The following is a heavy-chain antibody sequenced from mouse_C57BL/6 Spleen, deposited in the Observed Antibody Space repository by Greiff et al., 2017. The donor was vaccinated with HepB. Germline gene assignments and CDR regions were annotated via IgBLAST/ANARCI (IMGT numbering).Heavy chain of an antibody. D-gene: IGHD1-1*01. CDR3: ARDGLLRSFAY. J-gene: IGHJ3*01. V-gene: IGHV1-42*01. CDR1: GYSFTGYY. Sequence: VQLQQSGPELVKPGASVKISCKASGYSFTGYYMNWVKQSPEKSLEWIGEINPSTGGTTYNQKFKAKATLTVDKSSSTAYMQLKSLTSEDSAVYYCARDGLLRSFAYWGQGTLVTVSA. CDR2: INPSTGGT.